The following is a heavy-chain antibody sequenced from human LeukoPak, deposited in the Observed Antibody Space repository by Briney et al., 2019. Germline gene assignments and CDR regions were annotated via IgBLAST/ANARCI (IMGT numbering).Heavy chain of an antibody. CDR1: GFTFSSYG. J-gene: IGHJ3*02. CDR3: ALEDYGDYVGIPFRPYLPGGAFDI. V-gene: IGHV3-33*01. D-gene: IGHD4-17*01. CDR2: IWYDGSSK. Sequence: PGGSLRLSCAASGFTFSSYGMHWVRQAPGKGLEWVAVIWYDGSSKYYADSVKGRFTISRDNSKNTLYLQMNSLRAEDTAVYYCALEDYGDYVGIPFRPYLPGGAFDIWGQGTMVTVSS.